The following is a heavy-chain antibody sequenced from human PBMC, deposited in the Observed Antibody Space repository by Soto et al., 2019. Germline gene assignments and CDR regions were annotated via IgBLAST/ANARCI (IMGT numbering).Heavy chain of an antibody. CDR3: AKDRNPHIVVVTAHDY. CDR1: GFTFSIYA. V-gene: IGHV3-23*01. CDR2: ISGSGGST. D-gene: IGHD2-21*02. Sequence: GSLSLSYAASGFTFSIYAMSWVRQAPGKGLEWVSAISGSGGSTYYADSVKGRFTISRDNSKNTLYLQMNSLRAEDTAVYYCAKDRNPHIVVVTAHDYWGQGTLVTVSS. J-gene: IGHJ4*02.